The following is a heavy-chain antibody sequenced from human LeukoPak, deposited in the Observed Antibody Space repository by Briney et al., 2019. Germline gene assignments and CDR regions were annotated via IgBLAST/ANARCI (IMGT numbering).Heavy chain of an antibody. J-gene: IGHJ4*02. D-gene: IGHD7-27*01. V-gene: IGHV1-2*02. Sequence: ASVKVSCKASGGTFTDDYMHCGRQAPGQGLGWRGWINTNRGGKNYATKFQRRVTMTSAPSISTAYLELSRLRSDDTAVYYCAREVTRLGIFFDSWGQGTLVTVPS. CDR2: INTNRGGK. CDR3: AREVTRLGIFFDS. CDR1: GGTFTDDY.